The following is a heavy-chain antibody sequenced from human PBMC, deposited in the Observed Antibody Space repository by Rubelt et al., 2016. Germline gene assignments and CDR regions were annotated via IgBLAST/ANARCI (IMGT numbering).Heavy chain of an antibody. CDR3: ARLRRDSSGFAGMDV. CDR2: IYYSGST. J-gene: IGHJ6*02. CDR1: GGSISSSSYY. V-gene: IGHV4-39*01. D-gene: IGHD3-22*01. Sequence: QLQLQESGPGLVKPSETLSLTCTVSGGSISSSSYYWGWIRQPPGKGLEWIGSIYYSGSTYYNPSLKSRVTLSVYTSKNQFSLKVSSVTAADTAVYYCARLRRDSSGFAGMDVWGQGTTVTVSS.